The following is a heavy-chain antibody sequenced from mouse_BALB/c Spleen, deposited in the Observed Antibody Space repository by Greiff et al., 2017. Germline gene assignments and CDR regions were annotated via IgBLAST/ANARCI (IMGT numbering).Heavy chain of an antibody. D-gene: IGHD2-2*01. Sequence: VQLKQSGTVLARPGASVKMSCKASGYSFTSYWMHWVKQRPGQGLEWIGAIYPGNSDTSYNQKFKGKAKLTAVTSASTAYMELSSLTNEDSAVYYCTRYGYDGDYYAMDYWGQGTSVTVSS. V-gene: IGHV1-5*01. J-gene: IGHJ4*01. CDR1: GYSFTSYW. CDR3: TRYGYDGDYYAMDY. CDR2: IYPGNSDT.